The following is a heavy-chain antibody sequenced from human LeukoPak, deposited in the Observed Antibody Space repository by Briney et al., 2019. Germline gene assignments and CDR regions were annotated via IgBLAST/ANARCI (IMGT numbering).Heavy chain of an antibody. D-gene: IGHD2-15*01. CDR1: GFTFSSYG. CDR3: AKDRTRYCSGGSCYSGWVFDY. J-gene: IGHJ4*02. CDR2: ISYDGSNK. V-gene: IGHV3-30*18. Sequence: GGSLRLSCAAPGFTFSSYGMHWVRQAPGKGLEWVAVISYDGSNKYYADSVKGRFTISRDNSKNTLYLQMNSLRAEDTAVYYCAKDRTRYCSGGSCYSGWVFDYWGQGTLVTVSS.